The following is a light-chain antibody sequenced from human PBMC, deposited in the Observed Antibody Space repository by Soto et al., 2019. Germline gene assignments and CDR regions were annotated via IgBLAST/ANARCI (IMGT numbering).Light chain of an antibody. CDR3: HQRQSWPRT. V-gene: IGKV3-11*01. J-gene: IGKJ1*01. CDR1: QALNTR. Sequence: EVGLTQSPATLSAFPGDRVTLSFRASQALNTRLAWYQHKPGQAPRLLIYLTSNRAAGVPARFSAWGSETDFTLTISDVEPEDFAVYYCHQRQSWPRTFGQGTKVDI. CDR2: LTS.